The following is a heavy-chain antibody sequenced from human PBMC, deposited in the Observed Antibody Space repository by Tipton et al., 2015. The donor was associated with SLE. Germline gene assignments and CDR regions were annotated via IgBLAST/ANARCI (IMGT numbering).Heavy chain of an antibody. CDR2: IRSKAYGGTT. J-gene: IGHJ4*02. V-gene: IGHV3-49*04. Sequence: RSLRLSCTASGFTFGDYAMSWVRQAPGKGLEWVGFIRSKAYGGTTEYAASVKGRFTISRDDSKSIAYLQMNSLKTEDTAVYYCTRDGIAVAGRGGYFDYWGQGTLVTVSS. D-gene: IGHD6-19*01. CDR1: GFTFGDYA. CDR3: TRDGIAVAGRGGYFDY.